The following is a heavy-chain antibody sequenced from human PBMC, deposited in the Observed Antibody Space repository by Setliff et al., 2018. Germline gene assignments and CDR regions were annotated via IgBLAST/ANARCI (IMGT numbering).Heavy chain of an antibody. CDR3: ASRTTGPGGWFDY. J-gene: IGHJ5*01. Sequence: SETLSLTCTVSGGSVSSTSYYWGWICQPPGKGLEWIGTIYYTGTTYYSPSLKSRVTISVDTSKNQFSLRLTSVTAADTAIYYCASRTTGPGGWFDYWGQGALVTVSS. V-gene: IGHV4-39*01. CDR2: IYYTGTT. CDR1: GGSVSSTSYY. D-gene: IGHD1-1*01.